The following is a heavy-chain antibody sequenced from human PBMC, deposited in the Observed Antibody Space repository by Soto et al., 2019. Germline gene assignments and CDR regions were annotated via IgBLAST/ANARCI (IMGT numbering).Heavy chain of an antibody. D-gene: IGHD3-22*01. J-gene: IGHJ4*02. Sequence: GGSLRLSCSASGFTFSSYAMSWVRQAPGKGLEWVSAISGSGGSTYYADSVKGRFTISRDNSKNTLYLQMNSLRAEDTAVYYCAKAYYYDSSGAFDYWGQGTLVTVSS. CDR1: GFTFSSYA. V-gene: IGHV3-23*01. CDR2: ISGSGGST. CDR3: AKAYYYDSSGAFDY.